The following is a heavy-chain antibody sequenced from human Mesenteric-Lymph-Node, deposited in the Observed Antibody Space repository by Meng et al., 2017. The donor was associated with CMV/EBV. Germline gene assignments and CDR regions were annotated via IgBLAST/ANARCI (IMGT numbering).Heavy chain of an antibody. V-gene: IGHV3-48*04. Sequence: GESLKISCAASGFIFSKYTMNWVRQAPGKGLEWVSYISSSSTTIHYADSVKGRFTISRDNAKNSLYLQMNSLRAEDTAVYYCARHSASYYDYNLDVWGRGTTVTVSS. J-gene: IGHJ6*02. CDR1: GFIFSKYT. CDR3: ARHSASYYDYNLDV. CDR2: ISSSSTTI.